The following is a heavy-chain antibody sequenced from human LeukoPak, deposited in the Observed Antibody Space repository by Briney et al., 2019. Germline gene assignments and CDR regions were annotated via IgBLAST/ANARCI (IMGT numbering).Heavy chain of an antibody. CDR3: ARLAPGNYDILTGDPKVVFDY. CDR1: GGSISSFF. J-gene: IGHJ4*02. Sequence: SETLSLTCTVSGGSISSFFWSWLRQPPGKGLEWIGYVHSSGSTNYNPSLKRRLIISVEMSKKQFSLKLRSVSVADTAVYYCARLAPGNYDILTGDPKVVFDYWGQGALVAVSS. D-gene: IGHD3-9*01. V-gene: IGHV4-59*01. CDR2: VHSSGST.